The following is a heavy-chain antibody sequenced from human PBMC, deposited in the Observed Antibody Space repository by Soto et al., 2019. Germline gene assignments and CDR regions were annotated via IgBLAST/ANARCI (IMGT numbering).Heavy chain of an antibody. Sequence: GGSLRLSCAASGFTFSSYGMHWVRQAPGKGLEWVAVIWYDGSNKYYADSVKGRFTISRDNSKNTLYLQMNSLRAEDTAVYYCARGRYCSGGSCYSGAFDYWGQGTLVTVSS. CDR2: IWYDGSNK. CDR3: ARGRYCSGGSCYSGAFDY. D-gene: IGHD2-15*01. J-gene: IGHJ4*02. CDR1: GFTFSSYG. V-gene: IGHV3-33*01.